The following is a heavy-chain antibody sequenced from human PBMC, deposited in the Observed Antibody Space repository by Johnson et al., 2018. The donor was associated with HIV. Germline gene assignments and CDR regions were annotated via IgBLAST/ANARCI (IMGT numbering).Heavy chain of an antibody. V-gene: IGHV3-38-3*01. Sequence: VQLVESRGVLVQPGGSLRLSCAASGFTVSSNEMSWVRQAPGKGLEWVSSISGGSTYYADSVKGRFTISRDNSKNTLYLQMNSLRAEDTAVYYCARAMTTVSTWAFDIWGQGTMVTVSS. CDR1: GFTVSSNE. CDR3: ARAMTTVSTWAFDI. D-gene: IGHD4-17*01. J-gene: IGHJ3*02. CDR2: ISGGST.